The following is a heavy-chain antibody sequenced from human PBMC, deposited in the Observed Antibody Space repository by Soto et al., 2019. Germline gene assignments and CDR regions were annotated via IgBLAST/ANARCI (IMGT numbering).Heavy chain of an antibody. D-gene: IGHD3-10*01. CDR2: ISSSSTSI. CDR3: ARPGGYGMDV. V-gene: IGHV3-48*02. CDR1: GFTFNTYS. Sequence: EVQLVESGGGLIQPGGSLRLSCAASGFTFNTYSMTWVRQAPGKGLQWVSYISSSSTSIYYADSVKGRFTISRDNAKNSLYLQMNSLRDEDTAVYYCARPGGYGMDVWGQGTTVTVSS. J-gene: IGHJ6*02.